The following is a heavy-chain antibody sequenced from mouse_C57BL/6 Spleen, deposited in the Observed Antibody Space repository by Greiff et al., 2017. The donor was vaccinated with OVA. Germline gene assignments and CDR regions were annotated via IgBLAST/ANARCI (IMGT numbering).Heavy chain of an antibody. D-gene: IGHD2-4*01. Sequence: VQLQQSGAELVKPGASVKISCKASGYAFSSYWMNWVKQRPGKGLEWIGQIYPGDGDTNYNGKFKGKATLTADKSSSTAYMQLSSLTSEDSAVYFCARRHYDYLYFDYWGQGTTLTVSS. J-gene: IGHJ2*01. CDR3: ARRHYDYLYFDY. CDR1: GYAFSSYW. V-gene: IGHV1-80*01. CDR2: IYPGDGDT.